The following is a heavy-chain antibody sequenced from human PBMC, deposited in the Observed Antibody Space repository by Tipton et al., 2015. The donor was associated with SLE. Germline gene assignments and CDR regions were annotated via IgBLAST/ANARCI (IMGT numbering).Heavy chain of an antibody. CDR2: IYYSGST. CDR1: GGSISSYY. J-gene: IGHJ6*03. Sequence: PGLVKPSETLSLTCTVSGGSISSYYWSWIRQPPGKGLEWIGYIYYSGSTNYNPSLKSRVTISVDTSKNQFSLKLSPVTAADTAVYYCARSGSYPYYYYYMDVWGKGTTVTVSS. V-gene: IGHV4-59*01. CDR3: ARSGSYPYYYYYMDV. D-gene: IGHD1-26*01.